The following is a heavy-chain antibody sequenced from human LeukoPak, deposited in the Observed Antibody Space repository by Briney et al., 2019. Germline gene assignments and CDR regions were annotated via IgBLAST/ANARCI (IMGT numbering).Heavy chain of an antibody. V-gene: IGHV3-23*01. CDR1: GFTFSSFA. CDR3: AKTTTLLGYCSCTSCRGFDY. J-gene: IGHJ4*02. CDR2: VSGSAGRT. Sequence: GGSLRLSCAASGFTFSSFAMTWVRQAPGKGLEWVSTVSGSAGRTDYADSVKGRFTISRDNAKNTLYLQMNSLRAEDTAVYYCAKTTTLLGYCSCTSCRGFDYWGQGTLVTVSS. D-gene: IGHD2-2*01.